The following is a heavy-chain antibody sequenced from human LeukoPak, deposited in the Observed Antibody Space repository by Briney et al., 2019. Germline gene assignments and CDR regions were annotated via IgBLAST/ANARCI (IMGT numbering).Heavy chain of an antibody. Sequence: SETLSLTCTVSGGSISSYYWSWIRQPLGKGLEWIGYIYYSGSTNYNPSLKSRVTISVDTSKNQFSLKLSSVTAADTAVYYCARDATVTTGEYYYYGMDVWGQGTTVTVSS. J-gene: IGHJ6*02. CDR1: GGSISSYY. CDR2: IYYSGST. D-gene: IGHD4-17*01. CDR3: ARDATVTTGEYYYYGMDV. V-gene: IGHV4-59*01.